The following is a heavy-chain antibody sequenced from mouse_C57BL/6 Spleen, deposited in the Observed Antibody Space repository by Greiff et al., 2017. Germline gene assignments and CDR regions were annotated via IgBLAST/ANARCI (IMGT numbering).Heavy chain of an antibody. CDR3: ARAGPAYGSSYDYAMDY. V-gene: IGHV1-59*01. CDR1: GYTFTSYW. D-gene: IGHD1-1*01. Sequence: QVQLQQPGAELVRPGTSVKLSCKASGYTFTSYWMHWVKQRPGQGLEWIGVIDPSDSYTNYNQKFKGKATLTVDTSSSTAYMQLSSLTSEDSAVYYCARAGPAYGSSYDYAMDYWGQGTSVTVSS. CDR2: IDPSDSYT. J-gene: IGHJ4*01.